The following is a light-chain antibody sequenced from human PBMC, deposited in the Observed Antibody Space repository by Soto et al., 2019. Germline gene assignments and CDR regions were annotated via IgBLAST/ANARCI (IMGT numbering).Light chain of an antibody. V-gene: IGKV1-5*01. Sequence: DLQITQSPSTLSASIGDRVTIACRASQGISNWLAWYQQKPGKAPKLLIFHASSLESGVPSRFSGSGSGTDFTPTISSMHSDYSATDDCQQYNTYPTFGQGTKVDNK. CDR2: HAS. CDR1: QGISNW. J-gene: IGKJ1*01. CDR3: QQYNTYPT.